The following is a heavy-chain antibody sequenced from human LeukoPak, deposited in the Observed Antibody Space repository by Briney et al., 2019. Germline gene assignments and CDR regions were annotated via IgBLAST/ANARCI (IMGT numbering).Heavy chain of an antibody. V-gene: IGHV3-23*01. CDR3: AKQGGDQRGDWFDP. D-gene: IGHD3-16*01. J-gene: IGHJ5*02. Sequence: EPGGSLRLSCAASGFTFSSYAMSWVRQAPGKGPEWVSAISGSGGSTYYADSVKGRFTISRDNSKNTLYLQMNSLRAEDTAVYYCAKQGGDQRGDWFDPWGQGTLVTVSS. CDR2: ISGSGGST. CDR1: GFTFSSYA.